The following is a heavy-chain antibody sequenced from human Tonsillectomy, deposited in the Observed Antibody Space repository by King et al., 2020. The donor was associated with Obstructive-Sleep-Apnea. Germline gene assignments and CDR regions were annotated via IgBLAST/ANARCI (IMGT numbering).Heavy chain of an antibody. CDR3: ATGRNELLPYYYYGMDV. Sequence: LVQSGAEVKKPGASGKVSCKVSGYTLTELSMHRVRQAPGKGLEWIGGFDPEDGETIYAQKFQGRVTMTEDTTTDTAYMELSSLRAEDTAVYYCATGRNELLPYYYYGMDVWGQGTTVTVSS. CDR2: FDPEDGET. V-gene: IGHV1-24*01. J-gene: IGHJ6*02. D-gene: IGHD2-15*01. CDR1: GYTLTELS.